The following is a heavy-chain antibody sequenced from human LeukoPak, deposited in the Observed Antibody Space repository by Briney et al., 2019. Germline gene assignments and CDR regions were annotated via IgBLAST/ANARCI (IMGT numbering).Heavy chain of an antibody. J-gene: IGHJ4*02. CDR3: ARVVAAAGTYYFDY. CDR1: GFTFSRYW. D-gene: IGHD6-13*01. CDR2: INSDGSST. Sequence: GGSLRLSCAASGFTFSRYWMHWVRQAPGKGLVWVSRINSDGSSTSYADSVKGRFTISRDNAKNTLYLQMNSLRAEDTAVYYCARVVAAAGTYYFDYWGQGTLVTVSS. V-gene: IGHV3-74*01.